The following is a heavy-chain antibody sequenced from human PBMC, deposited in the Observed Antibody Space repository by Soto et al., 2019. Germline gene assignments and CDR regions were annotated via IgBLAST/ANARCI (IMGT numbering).Heavy chain of an antibody. CDR1: GFTFSSYA. CDR3: AKVHFAVYYDFWSGYYQNWFDP. Sequence: PGVSLRLSCAASGFTFSSYAMSWVRQAPGKGLEWVSAISGSGGSTYYADSVKGRFTISRDNSKNTLYLQMNSLRAEDTAVYYCAKVHFAVYYDFWSGYYQNWFDPWGQGTLVTVSS. D-gene: IGHD3-3*01. J-gene: IGHJ5*02. V-gene: IGHV3-23*01. CDR2: ISGSGGST.